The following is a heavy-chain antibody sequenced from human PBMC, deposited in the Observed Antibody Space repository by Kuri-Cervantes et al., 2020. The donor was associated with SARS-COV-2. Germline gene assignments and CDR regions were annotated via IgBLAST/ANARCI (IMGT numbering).Heavy chain of an antibody. J-gene: IGHJ5*01. CDR3: ARDFNDFWSGYATFDP. D-gene: IGHD3-3*01. Sequence: ASVKVSCKSSGYGFTNYGINWVRQAPGQGLEWMGWISAYNGNTIYAQKLQGRVTMTTDTSTSTAYMDLRSLRSDDTAVYYCARDFNDFWSGYATFDPWGQGTPVTVSS. V-gene: IGHV1-18*04. CDR1: GYGFTNYG. CDR2: ISAYNGNT.